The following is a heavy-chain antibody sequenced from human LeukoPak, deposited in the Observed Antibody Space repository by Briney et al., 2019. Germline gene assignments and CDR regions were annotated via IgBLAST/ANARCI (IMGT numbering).Heavy chain of an antibody. V-gene: IGHV3-7*01. CDR2: MNQNGSVQ. CDR1: GFTFSNYW. D-gene: IGHD4/OR15-4a*01. J-gene: IGHJ4*02. Sequence: PGGSLRLSCAASGFTFSNYWMTWVRQAPGKGLEWVANMNQNGSVQLYVDSVKGRLTISRDNAKNSLYLQMNNLRAEDTALYFCARDQGAPGDYWGQGTLVTVSS. CDR3: ARDQGAPGDY.